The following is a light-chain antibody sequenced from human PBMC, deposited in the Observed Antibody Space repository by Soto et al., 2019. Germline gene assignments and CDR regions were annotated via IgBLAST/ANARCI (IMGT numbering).Light chain of an antibody. CDR1: QSVSSSY. CDR2: GAS. V-gene: IGKV3-20*01. J-gene: IGKJ5*01. CDR3: QHYDRLMIT. Sequence: EIVLTQSPGTLSLSPGERATLSCRASQSVSSSYLAWYQQKPGQAPRLLIYGASSRATGIPDRFSGSGSGTDFTLTISRLEPEDFAVFYCQHYDRLMITFGQGTRLEIK.